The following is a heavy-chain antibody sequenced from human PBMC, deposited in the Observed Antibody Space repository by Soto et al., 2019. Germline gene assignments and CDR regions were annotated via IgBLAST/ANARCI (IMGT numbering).Heavy chain of an antibody. CDR2: IIPILGIA. CDR1: VGTFSSYT. D-gene: IGHD3-10*01. Sequence: QVQLVQSGAEVKKPGSSVKVSCKASVGTFSSYTISWVRQAPGQGLEWMGRIIPILGIANYAQKFQGRVTITADKSTSTAYMELSSLRSEDTAVYYCARRWFGELSARDDAFDIWGQGTMVTVSS. V-gene: IGHV1-69*02. J-gene: IGHJ3*02. CDR3: ARRWFGELSARDDAFDI.